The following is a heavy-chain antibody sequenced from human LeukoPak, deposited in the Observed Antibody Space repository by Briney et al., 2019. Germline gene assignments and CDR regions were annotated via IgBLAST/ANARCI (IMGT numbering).Heavy chain of an antibody. D-gene: IGHD3-3*01. CDR3: AKDLITTTRQV. CDR1: GFTFSSYG. Sequence: GGSLRLSCVASGFTFSSYGMHWVRQAPGKGLEWVAVISYDGSNKYYADSVKGRFTISRDNSKNTLYLQMNSLRAEDTAVYYCAKDLITTTRQVWGQGTLVTVSS. V-gene: IGHV3-30*18. J-gene: IGHJ4*02. CDR2: ISYDGSNK.